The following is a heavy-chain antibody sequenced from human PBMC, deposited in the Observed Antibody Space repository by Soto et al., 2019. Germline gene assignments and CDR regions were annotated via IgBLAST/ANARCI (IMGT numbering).Heavy chain of an antibody. CDR1: GFTFSSYG. J-gene: IGHJ6*02. V-gene: IGHV3-30*18. CDR2: ISYDGSNK. Sequence: PGGSLRLSCAASGFTFSSYGMHWVRQAPGKGLEWVAVISYDGSNKYYADSVKGRFTISRDNSKNTLYLQMNSLRAEDTAVYYCAKDPVSFDWLFHPSRYYYYYYGMDVWGQGTTVTVSS. D-gene: IGHD3-9*01. CDR3: AKDPVSFDWLFHPSRYYYYYYGMDV.